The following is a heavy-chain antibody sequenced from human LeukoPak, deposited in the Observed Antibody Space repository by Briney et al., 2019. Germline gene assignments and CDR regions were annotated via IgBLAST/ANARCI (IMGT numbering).Heavy chain of an antibody. V-gene: IGHV3-23*01. D-gene: IGHD5-18*01. J-gene: IGHJ4*02. CDR1: GFTFSSYA. CDR2: ISGSGGST. Sequence: GGSLRLSCAASGFTFSSYAMSWVRQAPGKGLEWVSAISGSGGSTYYADSVKGRFTISRDNSKNTLYLQMNSLRAEDTAVYYCAKDGYSYGYTYYFDYWGQGTRVTVSS. CDR3: AKDGYSYGYTYYFDY.